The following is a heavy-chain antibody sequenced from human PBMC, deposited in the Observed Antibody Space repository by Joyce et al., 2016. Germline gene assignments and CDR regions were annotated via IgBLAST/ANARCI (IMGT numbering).Heavy chain of an antibody. D-gene: IGHD2-15*01. CDR3: ARAMTAVVAYTLRDGFDV. CDR2: RGASGSGI. J-gene: IGHJ3*01. CDR1: HSLSNKFV. V-gene: IGHV3-23*04. Sequence: EMQLEESGGTLVHPGGSLRLSCKVPHSLSNKFVMAGVRQAPGKGLEWVSARGASGSGIYYADSVKGRFSISRDNSNNMMYLQMTSLQIEDTATYFCARAMTAVVAYTLRDGFDVWGQGTLVAVSS.